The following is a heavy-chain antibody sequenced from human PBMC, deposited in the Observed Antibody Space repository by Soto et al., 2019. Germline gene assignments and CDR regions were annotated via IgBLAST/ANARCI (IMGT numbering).Heavy chain of an antibody. Sequence: GGSLRLSCSASGFTFSSYAMHWVRQAPGKGLEYVSAISSNGGSTYYADSVKGRFTISRDNSKNTLYLQMSSLRAEDRAVYYGMKGQCFGELVSGCWFDPWGQGTLVTVSS. CDR1: GFTFSSYA. V-gene: IGHV3-64D*08. D-gene: IGHD3-10*01. CDR2: ISSNGGST. CDR3: MKGQCFGELVSGCWFDP. J-gene: IGHJ5*02.